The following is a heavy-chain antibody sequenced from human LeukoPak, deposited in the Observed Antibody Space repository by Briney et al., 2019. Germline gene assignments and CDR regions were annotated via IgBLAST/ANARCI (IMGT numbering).Heavy chain of an antibody. V-gene: IGHV3-23*01. CDR3: AKPSGSHPNYYFDS. D-gene: IGHD1-26*01. Sequence: PGGSLRLSCAASGFTFTNYAMGWVRQAPGKGLEWVSALGGSGATTYYADSVKGRFTISRDNSKDTLYLQMHSLRAEDTAVYYCAKPSGSHPNYYFDSWGQGTLVTVSS. CDR1: GFTFTNYA. CDR2: LGGSGATT. J-gene: IGHJ4*02.